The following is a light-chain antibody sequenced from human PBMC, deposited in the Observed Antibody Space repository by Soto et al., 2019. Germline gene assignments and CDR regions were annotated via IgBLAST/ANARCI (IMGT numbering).Light chain of an antibody. J-gene: IGKJ4*01. V-gene: IGKV4-1*01. Sequence: DIVMTQSPDSLAVSLGERATINCKSSQSLLCTSNNKYCLSWFQQKPGQPPKLLIYRASTRESGVLDRFSGSGSGTDFTLTISSLQAEDVAVYYCQQYSDSPLTFGGGTKVEI. CDR2: RAS. CDR1: QSLLCTSNNKYC. CDR3: QQYSDSPLT.